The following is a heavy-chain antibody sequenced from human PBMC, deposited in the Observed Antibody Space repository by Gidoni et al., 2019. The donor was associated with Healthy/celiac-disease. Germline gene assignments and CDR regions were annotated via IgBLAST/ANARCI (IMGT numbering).Heavy chain of an antibody. CDR1: GYSFTSSW. CDR3: ARHMTIGGPYYGMDV. Sequence: DVKLVRSGAEGKKPGESRRISCRGPGYSFTSSWISGVRQLPGKGLEGMGRIDPSDSYTNYSPSFQGHVTISADKSISTAYLQWSSLKASDTAMYYCARHMTIGGPYYGMDVWGQGTTVTVSS. D-gene: IGHD1-26*01. J-gene: IGHJ6*02. CDR2: IDPSDSYT. V-gene: IGHV5-10-1*01.